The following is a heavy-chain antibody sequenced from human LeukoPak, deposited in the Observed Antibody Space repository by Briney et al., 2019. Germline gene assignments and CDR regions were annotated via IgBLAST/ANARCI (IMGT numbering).Heavy chain of an antibody. V-gene: IGHV4-4*07. CDR3: ARDRSYVFYYYMDV. D-gene: IGHD1-26*01. Sequence: PLGTLSVTRTGCGGSISSYHWSWMRQPAGKGLEGIGRIYTSGSTNYNPSLKSRVTMSVDTSKNQFSLKLSSVTAADTAVYYCARDRSYVFYYYMDVWGKGTTVTVSS. J-gene: IGHJ6*03. CDR2: IYTSGST. CDR1: GGSISSYH.